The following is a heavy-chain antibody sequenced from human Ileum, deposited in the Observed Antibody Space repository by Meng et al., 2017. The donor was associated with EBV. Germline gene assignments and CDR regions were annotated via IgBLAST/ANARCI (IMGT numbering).Heavy chain of an antibody. CDR2: VNYNGDS. V-gene: IGHV4-61*08. CDR3: ARSVAGSDLSRCWGY. J-gene: IGHJ4*02. Sequence: QLQQSGPGLVRTSGAPPPPCTCLGASVTSSGYYWSWLRQSPGKGLEWLGYVNYNGDSTYNPSLKSRVTIFIDTSKNEFSLKLNSMTAADTAVYYCARSVAGSDLSRCWGYWGQGILVTVSS. CDR1: ASVTSSGYY. D-gene: IGHD2-21*02.